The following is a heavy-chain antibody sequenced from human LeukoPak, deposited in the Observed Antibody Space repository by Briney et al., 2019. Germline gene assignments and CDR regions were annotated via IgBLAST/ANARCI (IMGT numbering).Heavy chain of an antibody. CDR3: TREIRYFDWFQADY. D-gene: IGHD3-9*01. V-gene: IGHV3-15*01. J-gene: IGHJ4*02. CDR2: IKSKTDGGTT. Sequence: PGGSLRLSCAASGFPFSNHAMSWVRQPPGKGLEWVGRIKSKTDGGTTDYAAPVKGRFTISRDDSKNTLYLQMNSLKTEDTAVYYCTREIRYFDWFQADYWGQGTLVTVSS. CDR1: GFPFSNHA.